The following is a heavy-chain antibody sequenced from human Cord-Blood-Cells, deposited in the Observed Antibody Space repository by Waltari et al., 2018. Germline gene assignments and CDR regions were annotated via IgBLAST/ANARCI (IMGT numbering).Heavy chain of an antibody. Sequence: QVQLVQSGAEVKKPGSSVKVSCKASGGTFSSYAISWVRQAPGQGLEWMGGIIPIFGTANYAQKSQGRVTITADESTSTAYMELSSLRSEDTAVYYCAREENYDYVWGSSYFDYWGQGTLVTVSS. D-gene: IGHD3-16*01. J-gene: IGHJ4*02. CDR1: GGTFSSYA. CDR3: AREENYDYVWGSSYFDY. CDR2: IIPIFGTA. V-gene: IGHV1-69*12.